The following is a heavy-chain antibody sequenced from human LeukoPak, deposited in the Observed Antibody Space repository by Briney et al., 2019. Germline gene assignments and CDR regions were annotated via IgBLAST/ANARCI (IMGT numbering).Heavy chain of an antibody. J-gene: IGHJ3*02. CDR3: AREGIGWGSSAHGAFDI. V-gene: IGHV3-33*01. CDR1: GFTFSSYG. Sequence: GGSLRLSCAASGFTFSSYGMHWVRQAPGEGLEWVAVIWYDGSNKYYADSVKGRFTISRDNSKNTLYLQMNSLRAEDTAVYYCAREGIGWGSSAHGAFDIWGQGTMVTVSS. CDR2: IWYDGSNK. D-gene: IGHD6-6*01.